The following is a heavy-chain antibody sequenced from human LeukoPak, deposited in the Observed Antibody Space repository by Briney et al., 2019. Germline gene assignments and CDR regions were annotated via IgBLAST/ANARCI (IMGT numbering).Heavy chain of an antibody. Sequence: GGSLRLSCAASGFTFSSYEMNWVRQAPGKGLEWVSYISSSGSTIYYADSVKGRFTISRDNAKNSLYLQMNSLRAEDTALYYCAKDPGYYYDSSGIFDYWGQGTLVTVSS. J-gene: IGHJ4*02. CDR2: ISSSGSTI. CDR3: AKDPGYYYDSSGIFDY. D-gene: IGHD3-22*01. CDR1: GFTFSSYE. V-gene: IGHV3-48*03.